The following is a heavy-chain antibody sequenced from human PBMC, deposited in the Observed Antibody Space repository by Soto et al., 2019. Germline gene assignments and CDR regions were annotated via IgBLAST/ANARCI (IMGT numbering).Heavy chain of an antibody. D-gene: IGHD3-16*01. CDR2: ISGSGGST. J-gene: IGHJ4*02. CDR3: AKAPRGVVY. V-gene: IGHV3-23*01. Sequence: GESLKISCAASGFTFSSYAMSWVRQAPGKGLEWVSAISGSGGSTYYADSVKGRFTISRDNSKNTLYLQMNSLRAEDTAVYYCAKAPRGVVYWGQGTLVTVSS. CDR1: GFTFSSYA.